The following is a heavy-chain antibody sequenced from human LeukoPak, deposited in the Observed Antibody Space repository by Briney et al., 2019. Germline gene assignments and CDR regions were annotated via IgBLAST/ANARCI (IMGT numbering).Heavy chain of an antibody. CDR1: GGSISSYY. D-gene: IGHD4-11*01. CDR2: IYYSGST. V-gene: IGHV4-59*08. CDR3: ARVSILDYSNYGCWFDP. Sequence: SETLSLTCTVSGGSISSYYWSWIRQPPGKGLEWIGYIYYSGSTNYNPSLKSRVTISVDTSKNQFSLKLSSVTAADTAVYYCARVSILDYSNYGCWFDPRGQGTLVTVSS. J-gene: IGHJ5*02.